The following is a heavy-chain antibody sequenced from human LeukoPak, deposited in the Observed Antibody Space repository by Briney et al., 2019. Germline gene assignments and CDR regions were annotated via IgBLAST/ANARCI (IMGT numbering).Heavy chain of an antibody. CDR3: AKQRNGSTRKLHWFDP. CDR1: GGTFSSYA. CDR2: IIPIFGTA. V-gene: IGHV1-69*06. Sequence: ASVKVSCKASGGTFSSYAISWVRQAPGQGLEWMGGIIPIFGTANYAQKFQGRVTITADKSTSTAYMELSSLRSEDTAVYYCAKQRNGSTRKLHWFDPWGQGTLVTVSS. J-gene: IGHJ5*02. D-gene: IGHD3-10*01.